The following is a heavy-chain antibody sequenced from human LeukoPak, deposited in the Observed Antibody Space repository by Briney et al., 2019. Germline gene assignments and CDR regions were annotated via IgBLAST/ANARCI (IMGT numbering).Heavy chain of an antibody. V-gene: IGHV4-59*01. CDR1: GGSISSYY. Sequence: LSLTCTVSGGSISSYYWSWIRQPPGKGLEGIGYIYYSGSTNYNPSLKRRVTISVDTSKNHFSLKLSSVTAADTAVYYCARGYYYDSSGYQPAPIDYWGQGTLVTVSS. CDR2: IYYSGST. J-gene: IGHJ4*02. D-gene: IGHD3-22*01. CDR3: ARGYYYDSSGYQPAPIDY.